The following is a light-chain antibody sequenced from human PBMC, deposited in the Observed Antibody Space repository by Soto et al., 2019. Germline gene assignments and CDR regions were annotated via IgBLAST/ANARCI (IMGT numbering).Light chain of an antibody. V-gene: IGKV1-33*01. CDR1: QDIKNY. J-gene: IGKJ4*01. CDR2: DAS. CDR3: QQYDNLPLT. Sequence: IQRSQSPSSLSASVRDRVTITCQGSQDIKNYLNWYQQKSGKAPKLLIYDASDLETGVPSRFSGSGSGTDFTFTINSLQPEDIATYYCQQYDNLPLTFGGGPKVDIK.